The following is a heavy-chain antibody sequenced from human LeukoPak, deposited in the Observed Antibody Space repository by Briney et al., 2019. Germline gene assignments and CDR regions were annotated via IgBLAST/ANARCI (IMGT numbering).Heavy chain of an antibody. CDR3: ARGYSYGTIYYYYYMDV. J-gene: IGHJ6*03. D-gene: IGHD5-18*01. CDR2: INHSGST. CDR1: GGSFSGYY. V-gene: IGHV4-34*01. Sequence: SETLSLTCTVYGGSFSGYYWSWIRQPPGKGLEWIGEINHSGSTNYNPSLKSRVTISVDTSKNQFSLKLSSVTAADTAVYYCARGYSYGTIYYYYYMDVWGKGTTVTVSS.